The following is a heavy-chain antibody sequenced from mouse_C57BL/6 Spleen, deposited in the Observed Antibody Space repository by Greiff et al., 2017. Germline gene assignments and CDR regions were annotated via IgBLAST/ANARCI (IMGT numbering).Heavy chain of an antibody. D-gene: IGHD1-1*01. CDR2: IYPRSGNT. J-gene: IGHJ4*01. CDR3: ARWAVVAHYAMDY. Sequence: VQLVESGAELARPGASVTLSCKASGYTFTSYGISWVKQRTGQGLEWIGEIYPRSGNTYYNEKFKGKATLTADKSSSTAYMELRSLTSEDSAVYFCARWAVVAHYAMDYWGQGTSVTVSS. CDR1: GYTFTSYG. V-gene: IGHV1-81*01.